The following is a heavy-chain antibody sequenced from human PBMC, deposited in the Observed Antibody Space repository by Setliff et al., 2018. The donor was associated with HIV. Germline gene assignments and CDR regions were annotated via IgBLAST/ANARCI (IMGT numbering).Heavy chain of an antibody. J-gene: IGHJ6*02. Sequence: GESLKISCVASGFTFNNAWMNWVRQAPGKGLEWLGRIKKSSDGGKTDDASPVKGRFTISRDDSKNTLYLQMNSLKIEDTAVYFCATDNGPSYSMDIWGQGTTVT. D-gene: IGHD2-21*01. CDR2: IKKSSDGGKT. CDR3: ATDNGPSYSMDI. V-gene: IGHV3-15*01. CDR1: GFTFNNAW.